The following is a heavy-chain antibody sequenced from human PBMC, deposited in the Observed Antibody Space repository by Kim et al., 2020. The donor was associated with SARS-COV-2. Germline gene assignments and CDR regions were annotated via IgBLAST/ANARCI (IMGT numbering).Heavy chain of an antibody. CDR1: GGSISSYY. Sequence: SETLSLTCTVSGGSISSYYWSWIRQPPGKGLEWIGYIYYSGSTNYNPSLKSRATISVDTSKNQFSLKLSSLTAADTAVYFCARGQLLFGVWGQGTPVTVS. J-gene: IGHJ4*02. V-gene: IGHV4-59*01. CDR2: IYYSGST. CDR3: ARGQLLFGV. D-gene: IGHD2-2*01.